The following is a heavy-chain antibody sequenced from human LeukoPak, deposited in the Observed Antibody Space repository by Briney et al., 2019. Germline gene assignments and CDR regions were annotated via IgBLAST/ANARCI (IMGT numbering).Heavy chain of an antibody. V-gene: IGHV4-34*01. CDR3: ARISPTSQMNN. J-gene: IGHJ4*02. CDR2: INHSGST. D-gene: IGHD1/OR15-1a*01. CDR1: GGSFSGYY. Sequence: SETLSLTCAVSGGSFSGYYWNWIRQPPGKGLEWIGEINHSGSTNYNPSLKSRVTISVDTSKNQFSLKLSSVTAADTAVYYCARISPTSQMNNWGRGTLVTVSS.